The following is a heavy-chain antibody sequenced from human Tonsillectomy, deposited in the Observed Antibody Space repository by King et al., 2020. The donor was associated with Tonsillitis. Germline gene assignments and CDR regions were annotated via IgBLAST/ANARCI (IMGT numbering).Heavy chain of an antibody. CDR2: AYTSGST. V-gene: IGHV4-61*02. CDR1: GGSISSGNYY. J-gene: IGHJ4*02. Sequence: QLQESGPGLVKPSQTLSLTCTVSGGSISSGNYYWSWIRQPAGKGLEWIGHAYTSGSTNYNPSLKSRVTMSVDTSKNQFSLRLSSVTAADTAVYYCARKHIGSYFDSWGQGTLVTVSS. D-gene: IGHD1-26*01. CDR3: ARKHIGSYFDS.